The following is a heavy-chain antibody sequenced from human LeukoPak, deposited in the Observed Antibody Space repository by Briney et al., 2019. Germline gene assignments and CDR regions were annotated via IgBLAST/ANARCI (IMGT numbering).Heavy chain of an antibody. CDR3: AKDLYGDYHPDY. Sequence: GGCLRLSCAASGFTFSSYAMTWVRQAPGKGLEWVSTISGSDGSTYYADSVKGRFTISRDNSKNTLYLQMNSLRAEDTALYYCAKDLYGDYHPDYWGQGTLVTVSS. D-gene: IGHD4-17*01. V-gene: IGHV3-23*01. J-gene: IGHJ4*02. CDR1: GFTFSSYA. CDR2: ISGSDGST.